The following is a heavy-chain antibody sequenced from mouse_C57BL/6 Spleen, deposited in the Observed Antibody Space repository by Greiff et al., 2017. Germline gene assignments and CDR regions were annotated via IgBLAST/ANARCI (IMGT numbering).Heavy chain of an antibody. D-gene: IGHD2-2*01. CDR1: GYTFTSYG. J-gene: IGHJ2*01. Sequence: QVQLQQSGAELARPGASVKLSCKASGYTFTSYGISWVKRRTGQGLEWIGEIYPRSGNTYYNEKFKGKATLTADKSSSTAYMELRSLTSEDSAVYFCARERAYGYDVSYFDYWGQGTTLTVSS. V-gene: IGHV1-81*01. CDR3: ARERAYGYDVSYFDY. CDR2: IYPRSGNT.